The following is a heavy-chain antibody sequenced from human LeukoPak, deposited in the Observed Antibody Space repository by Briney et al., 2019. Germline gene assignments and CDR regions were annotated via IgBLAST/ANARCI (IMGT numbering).Heavy chain of an antibody. J-gene: IGHJ4*02. CDR1: SGSISSYY. Sequence: SETLSLTCTVSSGSISSYYWSWIRQPPGKGLEWIGYIYYSGSTNYNSSLKSRVTISVDTSKNQLSLRLRSVTAADTAVYYCARVTGYMIEDYFDYWGQGILVTVSS. CDR3: ARVTGYMIEDYFDY. D-gene: IGHD3-22*01. CDR2: IYYSGST. V-gene: IGHV4-59*01.